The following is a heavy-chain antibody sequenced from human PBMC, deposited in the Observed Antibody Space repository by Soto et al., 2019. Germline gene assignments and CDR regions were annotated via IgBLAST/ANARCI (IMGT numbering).Heavy chain of an antibody. CDR2: IIPIIGTP. Sequence: SVKVSCNASAGTFRNHAINWLRQAPGQGLEWMGGIIPIIGTPNYAQKFQGRVTITADASTSTVYLEVSSLRSQDTAVYYCARDLEFRDGNISHLDYWGQGTLVTVSS. D-gene: IGHD3-10*01. J-gene: IGHJ4*02. CDR1: AGTFRNHA. V-gene: IGHV1-69*13. CDR3: ARDLEFRDGNISHLDY.